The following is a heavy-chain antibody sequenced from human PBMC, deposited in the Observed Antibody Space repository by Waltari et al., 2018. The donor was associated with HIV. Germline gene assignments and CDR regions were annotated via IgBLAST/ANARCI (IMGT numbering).Heavy chain of an antibody. V-gene: IGHV3-48*02. CDR1: GFPFSCES. CDR2: ISSSSSTI. CDR3: ARGKATEAGLDY. J-gene: IGHJ4*02. D-gene: IGHD1-26*01. Sequence: EVQLVESGGGLVQPGGSLRRSCGASGFPFSCESMNWVRQAPGKGLEWVSYISSSSSTIDYADSVKGRFTISRDNAKNSLYLQMNSLRDEDTAVYYCARGKATEAGLDYWGQGTLVTVSS.